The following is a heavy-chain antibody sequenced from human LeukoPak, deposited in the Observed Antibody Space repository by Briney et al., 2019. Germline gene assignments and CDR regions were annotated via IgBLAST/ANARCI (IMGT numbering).Heavy chain of an antibody. D-gene: IGHD3-22*01. Sequence: PGRSLRLSCAASGFTFDDYAIHWVRQAPGKGLEWVSGINWNSGSKHYADSVKGRFTISRDNSKNTLYLQMNSLRAEDTAVYYCAKTGYYDSSGYPIYFDYWGQGTLVTVSS. CDR3: AKTGYYDSSGYPIYFDY. CDR2: INWNSGSK. J-gene: IGHJ4*02. CDR1: GFTFDDYA. V-gene: IGHV3-9*01.